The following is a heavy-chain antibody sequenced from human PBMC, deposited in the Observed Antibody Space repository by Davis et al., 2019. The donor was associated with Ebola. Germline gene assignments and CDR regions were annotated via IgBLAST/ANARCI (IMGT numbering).Heavy chain of an antibody. CDR2: ILSTDEK. D-gene: IGHD4-23*01. V-gene: IGHV2-26*01. Sequence: LRLSCAASGFSFSNARMGVSWIRQPPGKALEWLAHILSTDEKTYSSSLKRRLTISKDTSKSQVVLIMTNMDPMDTATYYCARMMAGYGGKAFDSWGQGTQVAVSS. CDR3: ARMMAGYGGKAFDS. CDR1: GFSFSNARMG. J-gene: IGHJ4*02.